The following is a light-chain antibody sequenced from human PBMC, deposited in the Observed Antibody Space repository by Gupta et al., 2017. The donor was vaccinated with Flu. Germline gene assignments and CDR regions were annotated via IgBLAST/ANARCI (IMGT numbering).Light chain of an antibody. J-gene: IGLJ3*02. Sequence: TVTLTCGLSSGSVSTNSYPNWYQPTPGQAPRTLIYSTNTRSPGVPARFSGSILGNTAALTISGAQADDESVYYCLLYMGSGVWVFGGGTKLTVL. CDR3: LLYMGSGVWV. CDR2: STN. V-gene: IGLV8-61*01. CDR1: SGSVSTNSY.